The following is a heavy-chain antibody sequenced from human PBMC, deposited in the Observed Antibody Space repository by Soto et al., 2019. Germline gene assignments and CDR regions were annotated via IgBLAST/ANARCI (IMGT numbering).Heavy chain of an antibody. Sequence: EVQLVESGGGLVQPGGSLRLSCAASGFTFSDKYMDWVRQAPGKGLEWVGRIRNKANSYTTEYAASVKGRFTISRDDSKPSLYLQMSSLKTEDTAVYYCATYDSARGGDFDYWGQGTLVTVSS. D-gene: IGHD3-16*01. CDR1: GFTFSDKY. CDR2: IRNKANSYTT. CDR3: ATYDSARGGDFDY. J-gene: IGHJ4*02. V-gene: IGHV3-72*01.